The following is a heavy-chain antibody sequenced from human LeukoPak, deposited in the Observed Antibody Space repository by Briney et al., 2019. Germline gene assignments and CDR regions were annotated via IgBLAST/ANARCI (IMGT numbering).Heavy chain of an antibody. CDR3: ASEDSSSSRGFDY. D-gene: IGHD6-6*01. Sequence: ASVKVSCKASGGTFSSYAISWVRQAPGQGLEWMGRIIPILGIANYAQKFQGRVTITADKSTSTAYMELSSLRSEDTAVYYCASEDSSSSRGFDYWGRGTLATVSS. CDR1: GGTFSSYA. CDR2: IIPILGIA. J-gene: IGHJ4*02. V-gene: IGHV1-69*04.